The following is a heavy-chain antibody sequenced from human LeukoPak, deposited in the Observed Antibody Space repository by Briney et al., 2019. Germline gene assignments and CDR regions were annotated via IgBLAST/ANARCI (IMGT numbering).Heavy chain of an antibody. CDR3: SKDTGGEIAAPGLFHF. CDR2: INWSGENI. D-gene: IGHD6-13*01. V-gene: IGHV3-9*01. Sequence: GGSLRLSCAVSGFVFDDFSMHLVRQAPGKGLEGVAGINWSGENIAYADSVKGRFTISRDNAEKSVYLQMSSLNAEDTAHYYCSKDTGGEIAAPGLFHFWGQGSLVIVSS. J-gene: IGHJ4*02. CDR1: GFVFDDFS.